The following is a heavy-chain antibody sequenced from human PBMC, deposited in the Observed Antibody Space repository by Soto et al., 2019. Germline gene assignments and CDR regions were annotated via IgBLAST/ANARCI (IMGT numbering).Heavy chain of an antibody. J-gene: IGHJ6*02. CDR1: GGTFSSYS. D-gene: IGHD3-22*01. CDR3: ARDYYDSSADRGDYYYGMDV. V-gene: IGHV1-69*06. CDR2: IIPIFGTA. Sequence: SVKVSCKASGGTFSSYSISWVLQAPGQGLEWMGGIIPIFGTANYAQKFQGRVTITADKSTSTAYMELSSLRSEDTAVYYCARDYYDSSADRGDYYYGMDVWGQGTTVTVSS.